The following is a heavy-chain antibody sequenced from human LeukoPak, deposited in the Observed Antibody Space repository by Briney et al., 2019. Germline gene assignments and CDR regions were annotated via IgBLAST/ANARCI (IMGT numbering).Heavy chain of an antibody. CDR3: ARDPYYYDSSGYYPLIYFDY. V-gene: IGHV4-39*07. Sequence: KSSETLSLTCTVSGGSISSSSYYWGWIRQPPGKGLEWIGSIHYSGSTYYNPSLKSRVTISVDTSKNQFSLKLSSVTAADTAVYYCARDPYYYDSSGYYPLIYFDYWGQGTLVTVSS. J-gene: IGHJ4*02. D-gene: IGHD3-22*01. CDR1: GGSISSSSYY. CDR2: IHYSGST.